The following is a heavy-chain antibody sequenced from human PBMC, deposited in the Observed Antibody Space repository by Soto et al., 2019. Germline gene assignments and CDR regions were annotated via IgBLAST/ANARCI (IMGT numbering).Heavy chain of an antibody. D-gene: IGHD3-3*01. CDR1: GGTFSSYA. Sequence: SVKVSCKASGGTFSSYAISWVRQAPGQGLEWMGGIIPIFGTANYAQKFQGRVTITADESTSTAYMELSSLRSEDTAVYYCASRLRFLEWSHRGYYGMDVWGQGTTVTVSS. V-gene: IGHV1-69*13. CDR2: IIPIFGTA. J-gene: IGHJ6*02. CDR3: ASRLRFLEWSHRGYYGMDV.